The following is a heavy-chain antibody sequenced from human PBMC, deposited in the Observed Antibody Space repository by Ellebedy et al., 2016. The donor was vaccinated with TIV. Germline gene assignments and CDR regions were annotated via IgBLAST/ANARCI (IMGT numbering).Heavy chain of an antibody. V-gene: IGHV4-59*12. CDR3: AREGMTIFGVLLGPGSLDV. D-gene: IGHD3-3*01. J-gene: IGHJ6*02. CDR1: GASISSYY. Sequence: SETLSLTCTVSGASISSYYWSWIRQPPGKGLEWIGYVYYSGNTKYNPSLKIRVTISVDTPKNQISLTLSSVTAADTAVYYCAREGMTIFGVLLGPGSLDVWGQGTAVTVSS. CDR2: VYYSGNT.